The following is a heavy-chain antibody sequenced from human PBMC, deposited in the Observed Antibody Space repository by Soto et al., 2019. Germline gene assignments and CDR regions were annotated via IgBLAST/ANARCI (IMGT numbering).Heavy chain of an antibody. V-gene: IGHV3-23*01. CDR1: GFTFSSYA. CDR3: ANYHDFWSGYHFDY. D-gene: IGHD3-3*01. J-gene: IGHJ4*02. CDR2: ISGSGGST. Sequence: GGSLRLSCAASGFTFSSYAMSWVRQAPGKGLEWVSAISGSGGSTYYADSVKGRFTISRDNSKNTLYLQMNSLRAEDTAVYYCANYHDFWSGYHFDYWGQGTLVTVS.